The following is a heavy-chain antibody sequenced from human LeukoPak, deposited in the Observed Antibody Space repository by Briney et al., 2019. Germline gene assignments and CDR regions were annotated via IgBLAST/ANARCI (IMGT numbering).Heavy chain of an antibody. D-gene: IGHD2-21*02. Sequence: SQTLSLTCTVSGGSISSGGYYWSWIRQHPGKGLEWIGYIYYSGSTYYNPSLKSRVTISVDTSKNQFSLKLSSVTAADTAVYYCARDVVVTSSPDSFDIWGRGTMVTVSS. J-gene: IGHJ3*02. CDR2: IYYSGST. CDR3: ARDVVVTSSPDSFDI. CDR1: GGSISSGGYY. V-gene: IGHV4-31*03.